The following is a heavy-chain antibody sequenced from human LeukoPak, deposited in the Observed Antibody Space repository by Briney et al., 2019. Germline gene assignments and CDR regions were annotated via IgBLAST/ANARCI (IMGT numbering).Heavy chain of an antibody. Sequence: ASVKVSCKASGYTFTTYYMHWVRQAPGQGLEWMGIINPSGGSTSYAQKFQGRVTITADKSTSTAYMELSSLRSEDTAVYYCASRSDGAPDYWGQGTLVTVSS. CDR3: ASRSDGAPDY. CDR1: GYTFTTYY. V-gene: IGHV1-46*01. J-gene: IGHJ4*02. CDR2: INPSGGST. D-gene: IGHD4/OR15-4a*01.